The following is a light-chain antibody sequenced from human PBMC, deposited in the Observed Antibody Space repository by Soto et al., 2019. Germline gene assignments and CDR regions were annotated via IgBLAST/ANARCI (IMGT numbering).Light chain of an antibody. CDR1: NNDVGFYFL. Sequence: QSVLTQPASVSGSPGQSITISCTGTNNDVGFYFLVSWYQHHPGRAPKLIIYEVTKRPSGISNRFSGSKSGNTASLTISGLKAEEEANYYCCSYAGRYTPLYVFGNRTKVTV. CDR3: CSYAGRYTPLYV. CDR2: EVT. V-gene: IGLV2-23*02. J-gene: IGLJ1*01.